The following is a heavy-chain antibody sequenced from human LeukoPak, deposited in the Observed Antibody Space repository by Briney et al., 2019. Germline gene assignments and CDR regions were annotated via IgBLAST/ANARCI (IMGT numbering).Heavy chain of an antibody. CDR3: ARETGDFDS. D-gene: IGHD7-27*01. Sequence: GGSLRLSCAASGLTFSSYGMSWVRQAPGKGLEWVSAISGSGSATYYADSVKGRFTISRDNSKNTLYLQMNSLRAEDTAVYYCARETGDFDSWGQGTLVIVSS. CDR2: ISGSGSAT. V-gene: IGHV3-23*01. CDR1: GLTFSSYG. J-gene: IGHJ4*02.